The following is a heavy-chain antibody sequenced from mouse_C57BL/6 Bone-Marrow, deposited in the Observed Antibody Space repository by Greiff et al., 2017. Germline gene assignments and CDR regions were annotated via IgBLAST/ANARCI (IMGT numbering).Heavy chain of an antibody. CDR1: GFTFSDYG. CDR3: ERWFAY. J-gene: IGHJ3*01. V-gene: IGHV5-17*01. Sequence: EVKLMESGGGLVKPGGSLKLSCAASGFTFSDYGMHWVRQAPEKGLEWVAYSSSGSSTIYYADTVKGRFTISRDNAKNTLFLQMTSLRSEDTAMYYCERWFAYWGQGTLVTVSA. CDR2: SSSGSSTI.